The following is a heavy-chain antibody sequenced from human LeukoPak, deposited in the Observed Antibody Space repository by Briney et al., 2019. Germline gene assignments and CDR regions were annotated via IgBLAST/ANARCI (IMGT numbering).Heavy chain of an antibody. CDR3: ARDLSSSSDYYYYYGMDV. Sequence: ASVKVSCKASGCTFTSYYMHWVRQAPGQGLEWMGIINPSGGSTSYAQKFQGRVTMTRDTSTSTVYMELSSLRSEDTAVYYCARDLSSSSDYYYYYGMDVWGQGTTVNVSS. V-gene: IGHV1-46*01. D-gene: IGHD6-6*01. CDR2: INPSGGST. CDR1: GCTFTSYY. J-gene: IGHJ6*02.